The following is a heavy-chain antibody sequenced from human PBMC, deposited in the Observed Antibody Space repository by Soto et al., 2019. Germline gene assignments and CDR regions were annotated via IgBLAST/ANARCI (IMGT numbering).Heavy chain of an antibody. CDR2: INPNSGGT. J-gene: IGHJ3*01. CDR1: GYTFTGYY. Sequence: GASVKVSCKASGYTFTGYYMHWVRQAPGQGLEWMGWINPNSGGTNYAQKFQGWVTMTRDTSISTAYMELSRLRSGDTAVYYCARVGQQLVREPDAIDFSGPGTMVTVS. D-gene: IGHD6-13*01. V-gene: IGHV1-2*04. CDR3: ARVGQQLVREPDAIDF.